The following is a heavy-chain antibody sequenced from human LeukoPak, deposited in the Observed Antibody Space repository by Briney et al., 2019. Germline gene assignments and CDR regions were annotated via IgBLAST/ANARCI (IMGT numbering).Heavy chain of an antibody. V-gene: IGHV1-2*02. J-gene: IGHJ4*02. D-gene: IGHD2-2*01. CDR1: GYTFTDYY. CDR3: ARANFLYCSSTTCLFDY. CDR2: INPNDGDT. Sequence: ASVKVSCKASGYTFTDYYMHWVRQAPGRGFEWMGWINPNDGDTNYAQKFQGRVTMTRDTSISTAHMEVSRLRSDDTAVYYCARANFLYCSSTTCLFDYRGQGTLVTVSS.